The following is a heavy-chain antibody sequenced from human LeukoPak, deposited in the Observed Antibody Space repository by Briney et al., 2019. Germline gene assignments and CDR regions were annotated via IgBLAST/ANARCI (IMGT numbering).Heavy chain of an antibody. J-gene: IGHJ3*02. CDR1: AYTFTSYD. D-gene: IGHD3-3*01. Sequence: ASVKVSCQASAYTFTSYDINWVRQSTGQGFEWMGWMNPNSGNTGYAQKFQGGVTITRNISISTAYMELSSLRSEDTAVYYCARLTLTIRTFDIWCQGTMVTVSS. CDR2: MNPNSGNT. V-gene: IGHV1-8*03. CDR3: ARLTLTIRTFDI.